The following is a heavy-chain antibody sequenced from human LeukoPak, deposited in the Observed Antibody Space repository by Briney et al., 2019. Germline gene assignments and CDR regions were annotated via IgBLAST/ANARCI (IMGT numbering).Heavy chain of an antibody. CDR2: INHSGST. CDR1: GGSFSGYY. Sequence: SETLSLTCAVYGGSFSGYYWSWIRQPPGKGLEWIGEINHSGSTNYNPSLKSRVTISVDTFKNQFSLKLSSVTAADTAVYYCARRGHWGALDAFDIWGQGTMVTVSS. CDR3: ARRGHWGALDAFDI. V-gene: IGHV4-34*01. D-gene: IGHD7-27*01. J-gene: IGHJ3*02.